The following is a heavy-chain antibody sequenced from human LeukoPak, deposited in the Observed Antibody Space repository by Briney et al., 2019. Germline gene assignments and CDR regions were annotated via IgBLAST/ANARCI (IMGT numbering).Heavy chain of an antibody. CDR2: INSDGSWT. CDR3: ARGPTIYYYYGMDV. D-gene: IGHD2-2*01. CDR1: GNYW. V-gene: IGHV3-74*01. Sequence: GGSLRLSCAASGNYWMHWVRQAPGKGLVWVSHINSDGSWTSYADSVKGRFTISRDNSKNTLYLQMNSLRAEDTAVYYCARGPTIYYYYGMDVWGQGTTVTVSS. J-gene: IGHJ6*02.